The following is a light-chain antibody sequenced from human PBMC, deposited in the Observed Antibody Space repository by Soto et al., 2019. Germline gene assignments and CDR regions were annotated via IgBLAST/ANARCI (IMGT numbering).Light chain of an antibody. Sequence: EIVMTQSPATLSVSPGESATLSCRASQSVSRKLVWYQQKPGQAPRLLIYGASTRATGIPERFSGSGSGTEFTLTSSSLQAGDFAGESVPQDTSPARTVGRGTKVDIK. J-gene: IGKJ4*01. V-gene: IGKV3D-15*01. CDR3: PQDTSPART. CDR1: QSVSRK. CDR2: GAS.